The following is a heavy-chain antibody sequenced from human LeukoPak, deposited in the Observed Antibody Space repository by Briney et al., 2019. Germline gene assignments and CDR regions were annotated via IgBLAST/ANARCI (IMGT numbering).Heavy chain of an antibody. V-gene: IGHV3-33*01. J-gene: IGHJ4*02. CDR1: GFTFSSYG. D-gene: IGHD5-18*01. CDR3: ASGGYSYGAIDY. CDR2: IWYDGSNK. Sequence: PGRSLRLSCAASGFTFSSYGMHWVRQAPGKGLEWVAVIWYDGSNKYYADSVKGRFTISRDNSKNTLYLQMNSLRAEDTAVYYCASGGYSYGAIDYWGQGTLVTVSS.